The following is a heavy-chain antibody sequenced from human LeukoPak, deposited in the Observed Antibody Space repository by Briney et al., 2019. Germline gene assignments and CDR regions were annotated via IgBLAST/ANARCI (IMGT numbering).Heavy chain of an antibody. CDR2: ISSSSSYI. V-gene: IGHV3-21*01. CDR3: ARDETVTTGYYYYMDV. J-gene: IGHJ6*03. Sequence: GGSLRLSCAASGFSFSSYSMNWVRQAPGKGLEWVSSISSSSSYIYYADSVKGRFTISRDYAKNSLYLQMNSLRAEDTAVYYCARDETVTTGYYYYMDVWGKGTTVTVSS. CDR1: GFSFSSYS. D-gene: IGHD4-17*01.